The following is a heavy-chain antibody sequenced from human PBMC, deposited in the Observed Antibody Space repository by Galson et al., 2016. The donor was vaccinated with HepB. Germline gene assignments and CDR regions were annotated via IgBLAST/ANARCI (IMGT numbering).Heavy chain of an antibody. D-gene: IGHD5-24*01. Sequence: LRLSCAVSGFTFTTYSMSWVRQVPGKGLEWVSSISSRSSYIYYAASVKGRFTISRDNARNSLYLEINSLSAEDTALYYCARLGAGAMPTKFERDYYDGMDFWGQGTTVTVSS. V-gene: IGHV3-21*06. CDR3: ARLGAGAMPTKFERDYYDGMDF. J-gene: IGHJ6*02. CDR2: ISSRSSYI. CDR1: GFTFTTYS.